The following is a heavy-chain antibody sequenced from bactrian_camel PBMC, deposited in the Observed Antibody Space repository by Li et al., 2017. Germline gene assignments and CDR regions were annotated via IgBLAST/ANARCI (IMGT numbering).Heavy chain of an antibody. Sequence: HVQLVESGGDSVQAGGSLKLSCAADRYIFSGCAVAWYRQTPGAKERELLSFMYINGTTTYADSAKGRFTISRDNNKNEHYLQMNSLKTEDTAVYYCVTECTRSGRWTRYWGQGTQVTVS. CDR2: MYINGTT. V-gene: IGHV3S9*01. D-gene: IGHD1*01. CDR3: VTECTRSGRWTRY. J-gene: IGHJ4*01. CDR1: RYIFSGCA.